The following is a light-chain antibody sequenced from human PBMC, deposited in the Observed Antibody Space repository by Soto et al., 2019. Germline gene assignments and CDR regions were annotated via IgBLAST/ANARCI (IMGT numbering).Light chain of an antibody. CDR2: EVS. CDR1: SSDVGSYNF. CDR3: CSYAASSTFWV. V-gene: IGLV2-23*02. J-gene: IGLJ3*02. Sequence: QSALTQPASVSGSPGQSITISCTGTSSDVGSYNFVSWYQQHPGKAPKLMIYEVSKRPSGVSNRFSGSKSGNTASLTISGLQAEDEADYYCCSYAASSTFWVFGGGTQLTVL.